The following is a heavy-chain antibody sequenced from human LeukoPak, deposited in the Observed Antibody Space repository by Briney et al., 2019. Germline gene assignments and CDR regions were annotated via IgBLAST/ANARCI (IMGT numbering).Heavy chain of an antibody. CDR3: ARDNSGPFDY. V-gene: IGHV4-30-2*01. CDR1: GGSISSGGYS. CDR2: IYHSGST. D-gene: IGHD2-15*01. Sequence: SETLSLTCDVSGGSISSGGYSWSWIRQPPGKGLEWIGYIYHSGSTYYNPSLKSRVTISVDRSKNQFSLKLSSVTAADTAVYYCARDNSGPFDYWGQGTLVTVSS. J-gene: IGHJ4*02.